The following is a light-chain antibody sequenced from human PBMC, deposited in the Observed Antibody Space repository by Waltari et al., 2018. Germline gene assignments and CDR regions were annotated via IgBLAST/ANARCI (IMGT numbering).Light chain of an antibody. J-gene: IGLJ3*02. CDR2: EVY. CDR1: SSDIGKYKY. CDR3: SSYTNSSTWV. V-gene: IGLV2-14*01. Sequence: QSALTQPASVSESPGQSVTISCPGTSSDIGKYKYVSWYQQHPGKPPKPITFEVYDRPSGVSARFSASKSANTASLTISGLQAEDEADYYCSSYTNSSTWVFGGGTSLTVL.